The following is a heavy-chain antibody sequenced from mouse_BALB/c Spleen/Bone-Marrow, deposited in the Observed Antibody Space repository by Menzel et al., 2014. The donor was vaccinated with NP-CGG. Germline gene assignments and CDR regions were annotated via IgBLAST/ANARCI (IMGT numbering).Heavy chain of an antibody. CDR2: ITSGGST. CDR1: GFTFSSYA. CDR3: ARGLLLRADWYFDV. V-gene: IGHV5-6-5*01. Sequence: EVQLVESGGGLVKPGESLKLSCAASGFTFSSYAMSWVRQTPEKRLEWVASITSGGSTYYPDSVKGRFTISRDNARNIPYLQMSSLRSEDTAIYYCARGLLLRADWYFDVWGAGTTVTVSS. J-gene: IGHJ1*01. D-gene: IGHD1-1*01.